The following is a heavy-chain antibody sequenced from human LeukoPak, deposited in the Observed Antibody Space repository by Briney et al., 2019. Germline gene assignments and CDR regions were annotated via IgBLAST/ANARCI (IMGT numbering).Heavy chain of an antibody. J-gene: IGHJ5*02. D-gene: IGHD2-15*01. CDR3: ARDEEGYCSGGSCYAAVDP. V-gene: IGHV1-2*02. Sequence: ASVKVSCKASGYTFTGYYMHWVRQAPGQGLEWMGWINPNSGGTNYAQKFQGRVTMTRDTSISTAYMELSRLRSDDTAVYYCARDEEGYCSGGSCYAAVDPWGQGTLVTVSS. CDR1: GYTFTGYY. CDR2: INPNSGGT.